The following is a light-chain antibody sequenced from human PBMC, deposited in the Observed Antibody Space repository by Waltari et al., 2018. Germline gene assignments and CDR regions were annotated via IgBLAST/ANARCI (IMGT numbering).Light chain of an antibody. J-gene: IGLJ3*02. V-gene: IGLV1-40*01. Sequence: QSVLTQPPSVSGAPGQRVTISCTGRGSNIGAGHDVHWYQQVPRAAPKLLIYGSSSRPLGVPDRFFGSTSGTSASLAITGLQAEDEAVYYCQSYDTTLSVVFGGGTKLTVL. CDR3: QSYDTTLSVV. CDR1: GSNIGAGHD. CDR2: GSS.